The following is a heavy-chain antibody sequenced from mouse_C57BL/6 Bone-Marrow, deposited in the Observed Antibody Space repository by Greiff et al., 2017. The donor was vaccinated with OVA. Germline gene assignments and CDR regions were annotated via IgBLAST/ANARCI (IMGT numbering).Heavy chain of an antibody. J-gene: IGHJ4*01. CDR3: ARQGYAMDY. Sequence: EVKVVESGGDLVKPGGSLKLSCAASGFTFSSYGMSWFRQTPDKRLEWVATISSGGSYTYYPDSVKGRFTISRDNAKNTLYLQMSSLKSEDTAMYYCARQGYAMDYWGQGTSVTVSS. V-gene: IGHV5-6*01. CDR1: GFTFSSYG. CDR2: ISSGGSYT.